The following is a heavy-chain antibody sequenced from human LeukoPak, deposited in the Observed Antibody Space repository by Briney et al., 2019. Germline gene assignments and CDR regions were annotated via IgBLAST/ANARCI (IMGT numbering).Heavy chain of an antibody. Sequence: SETLSLTCTVSGGSISSSSYYWGWIRQPPGKGLEWIGSIYYSGSTYYNPSLNSRVTISVDTSKNQFSLKLSSVTAADTAVYYCARRNNDYSNWFDPWGQGTLVTVSS. CDR1: GGSISSSSYY. V-gene: IGHV4-39*01. CDR2: IYYSGST. J-gene: IGHJ5*02. D-gene: IGHD4-11*01. CDR3: ARRNNDYSNWFDP.